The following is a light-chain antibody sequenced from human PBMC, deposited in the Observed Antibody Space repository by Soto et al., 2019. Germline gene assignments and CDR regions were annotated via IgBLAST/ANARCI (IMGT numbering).Light chain of an antibody. CDR3: QQYGTTPWT. J-gene: IGKJ1*01. CDR1: HSVRNDH. Sequence: EIVLTQSPCTLSFSPWERSTLSFMASHSVRNDHVSLYRRKTGHSGRPLISRSVTIAIVIPYRFSGRGLGTGFTLTISSLEPKDFALYYCQQYGTTPWTFGQGTKVDIK. CDR2: RSV. V-gene: IGKV3-20*01.